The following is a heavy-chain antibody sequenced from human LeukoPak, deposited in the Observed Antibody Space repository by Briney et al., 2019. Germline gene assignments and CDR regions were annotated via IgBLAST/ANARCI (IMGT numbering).Heavy chain of an antibody. V-gene: IGHV4-39*01. Sequence: SETLSLTCTVSGGSISSSSYYWGWIRQPPGKGLEWIGSIYYSGSTYYNPSLKSRVTISVDTSKNQFSLKLSSVTAADTAVYYCARRYYGSGRRFDPWGQGTLVTVSS. CDR2: IYYSGST. J-gene: IGHJ5*02. CDR1: GGSISSSSYY. CDR3: ARRYYGSGRRFDP. D-gene: IGHD3-10*01.